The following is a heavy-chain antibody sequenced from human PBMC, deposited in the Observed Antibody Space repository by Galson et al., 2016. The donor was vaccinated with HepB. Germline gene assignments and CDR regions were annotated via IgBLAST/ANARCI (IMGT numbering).Heavy chain of an antibody. CDR1: GFTFSSYW. J-gene: IGHJ4*02. V-gene: IGHV3-74*03. D-gene: IGHD3-16*01. Sequence: SLRLSCAASGFTFSSYWIHWVRHAPGKGLLWVSSINSDGSRTTYADSVKDRFTISRDDAKNTVYLQTNSLRAEDSAVYYCARDRWGPMGGDCWGLGTLVTVSS. CDR3: ARDRWGPMGGDC. CDR2: INSDGSRT.